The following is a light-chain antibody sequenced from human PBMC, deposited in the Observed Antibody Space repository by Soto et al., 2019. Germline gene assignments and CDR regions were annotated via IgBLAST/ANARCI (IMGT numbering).Light chain of an antibody. CDR1: QGIGSY. CDR3: QQLKRYTQT. V-gene: IGKV1-9*01. J-gene: IGKJ5*01. CDR2: AAS. Sequence: DIQLTQSPSFLSASVGDRVTITCRASQGIGSYLAWYQQTTGQAPKLLIYAASSLQSGVPSRFSGSGSGTEFSLTISILHPEDFATYYCQQLKRYTQTFGQGTRLEIK.